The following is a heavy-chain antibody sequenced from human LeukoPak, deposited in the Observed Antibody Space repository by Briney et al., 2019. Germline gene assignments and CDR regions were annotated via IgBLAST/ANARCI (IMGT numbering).Heavy chain of an antibody. CDR3: ARDRAPETYDFWSGYSRTGYYYMDV. J-gene: IGHJ6*03. D-gene: IGHD3-3*01. CDR1: GGSISSGGYY. CDR2: IYHSGST. V-gene: IGHV4-30-2*01. Sequence: SETLSLTCTVSGGSISSGGYYWSWIRQPPGKGLEWIGYIYHSGSTYYNPCLKSRVTISVDRSKNQFSLKLSSVTAADTAVYYCARDRAPETYDFWSGYSRTGYYYMDVWGEGTTVTVSS.